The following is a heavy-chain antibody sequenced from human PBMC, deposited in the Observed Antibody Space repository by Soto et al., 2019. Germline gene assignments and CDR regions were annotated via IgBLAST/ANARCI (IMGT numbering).Heavy chain of an antibody. J-gene: IGHJ1*01. CDR2: INAGNGNT. Sequence: ASVKVSCKASGYTSNNYSMHWVCQAPGQGLEWMGCINAGNGNTKYSQKFQDRVTISRDTSASTAYMELSSLRYEDTVFYYCARERISMVRGAHFYWAQGTLVTVSS. CDR1: GYTSNNYS. D-gene: IGHD3-10*01. V-gene: IGHV1-3*01. CDR3: ARERISMVRGAHFY.